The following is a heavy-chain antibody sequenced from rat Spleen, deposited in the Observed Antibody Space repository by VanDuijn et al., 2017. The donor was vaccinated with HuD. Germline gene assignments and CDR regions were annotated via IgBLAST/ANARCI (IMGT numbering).Heavy chain of an antibody. J-gene: IGHJ2*01. Sequence: QVQLKESGPGLVQPSQTLSLTCTVSGFSLTSYNVHWVRQPTGKGLEWMGVIWTGGTTDYSSALKSRLSISKDTSKSQVFLKMNSLQTEDTATYYCTRGLGPYYFDYWGQGVMVTVSS. D-gene: IGHD5-1*01. CDR1: GFSLTSYN. CDR2: IWTGGTT. V-gene: IGHV2-30*01. CDR3: TRGLGPYYFDY.